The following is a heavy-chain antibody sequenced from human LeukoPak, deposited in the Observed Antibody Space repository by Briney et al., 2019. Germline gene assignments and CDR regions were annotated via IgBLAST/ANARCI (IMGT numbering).Heavy chain of an antibody. CDR2: VYYSGIT. CDR1: GGSISSYY. Sequence: SETLSLTCTVSGGSISSYYWSWIRQPPGKGLEWIGYVYYSGITNYNPSLKSRVTISVDTSKNQFPLKLTSVTAADTAVYYCARHMGYCSSTSTCNPWFDPWGQGTLVTVSS. J-gene: IGHJ5*02. D-gene: IGHD2-2*01. V-gene: IGHV4-59*08. CDR3: ARHMGYCSSTSTCNPWFDP.